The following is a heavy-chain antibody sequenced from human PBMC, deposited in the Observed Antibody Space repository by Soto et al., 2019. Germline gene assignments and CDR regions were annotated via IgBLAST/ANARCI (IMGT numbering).Heavy chain of an antibody. V-gene: IGHV4-31*03. D-gene: IGHD5-12*01. CDR3: ARGRSGDIVATTFDY. CDR2: IYYSGST. J-gene: IGHJ4*02. Sequence: SETLSLTCTVSGGSISSGGYYWSWIRQHPGKGLEWIGYIYYSGSTYYNPSLKSRVTISVDTSKNQFSLKLSSVTAADTAVYYCARGRSGDIVATTFDYWGQGTLVTVSS. CDR1: GGSISSGGYY.